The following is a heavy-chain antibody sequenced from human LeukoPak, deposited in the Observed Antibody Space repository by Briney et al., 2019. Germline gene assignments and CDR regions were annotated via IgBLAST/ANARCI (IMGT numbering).Heavy chain of an antibody. CDR1: GFTFDDYA. Sequence: GGSLRLSCAASGFTFDDYAMHWVRQAPGKGLEWVSGISWNSGSIGYADSVKGRFTISRDNAKNSLYLQMNSLRAEDTALYYCAEDKTEGDAFDIWGQGTMVTVSS. V-gene: IGHV3-9*01. CDR2: ISWNSGSI. D-gene: IGHD2-21*02. J-gene: IGHJ3*02. CDR3: AEDKTEGDAFDI.